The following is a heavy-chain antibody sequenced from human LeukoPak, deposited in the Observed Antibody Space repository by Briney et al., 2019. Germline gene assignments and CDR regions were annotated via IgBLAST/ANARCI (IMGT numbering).Heavy chain of an antibody. CDR3: ARAIYYGSGSYPYDY. J-gene: IGHJ4*02. V-gene: IGHV4-59*01. CDR2: IYYSGST. CDR1: GGSISSYY. Sequence: PSETLSLTCTVSGGSISSYYWSWIRQPPGKGLEWIGYIYYSGSTNYNPSLKSRVTISVDTSKNQFSLKLSSVTAADTAVYYCARAIYYGSGSYPYDYWGQGTLVTVSS. D-gene: IGHD3-10*01.